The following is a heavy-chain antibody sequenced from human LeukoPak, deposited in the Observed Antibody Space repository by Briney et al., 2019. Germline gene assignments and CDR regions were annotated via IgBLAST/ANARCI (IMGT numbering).Heavy chain of an antibody. Sequence: GGSLRLSCAASGFTFSNYEMNWVRQAPGKGLEWVSYISSSGRTIYYADSVEGRFTISRDNAKNSLYLQMNSLRAEDTAVYYCARAYYGSGSYKAYFDPWGQGTLVTVSS. CDR1: GFTFSNYE. CDR3: ARAYYGSGSYKAYFDP. V-gene: IGHV3-48*03. J-gene: IGHJ5*02. CDR2: ISSSGRTI. D-gene: IGHD3-10*01.